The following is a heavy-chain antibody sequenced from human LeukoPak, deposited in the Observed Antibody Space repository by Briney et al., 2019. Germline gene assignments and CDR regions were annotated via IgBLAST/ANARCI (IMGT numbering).Heavy chain of an antibody. CDR1: GGSISSYY. Sequence: SETLSLTCTVSGGSISSYYWSWIRQPAGKGLEWIGRIYTSGSTNYNPSLKSRVTISVDKSKNQFSLKLSSVTAADTAVYYCARDKISIFGVGWLDPWGQGTLVTVSS. D-gene: IGHD3-3*01. CDR3: ARDKISIFGVGWLDP. J-gene: IGHJ5*02. CDR2: IYTSGST. V-gene: IGHV4-4*07.